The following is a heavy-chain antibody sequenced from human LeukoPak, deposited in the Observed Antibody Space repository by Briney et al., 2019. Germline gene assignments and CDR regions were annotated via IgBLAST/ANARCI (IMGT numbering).Heavy chain of an antibody. Sequence: SQTLSLTCTVSGGSISSGGYYWSWIRQHPGKGLEWIGYIYYSGSTYYNPSLKSRVTISVDTSKNRFSLKLSSVTAADTAVYYCARGTYSSSSVANDYWGQGTLVTVSS. V-gene: IGHV4-31*03. CDR2: IYYSGST. CDR3: ARGTYSSSSVANDY. D-gene: IGHD6-6*01. J-gene: IGHJ4*02. CDR1: GGSISSGGYY.